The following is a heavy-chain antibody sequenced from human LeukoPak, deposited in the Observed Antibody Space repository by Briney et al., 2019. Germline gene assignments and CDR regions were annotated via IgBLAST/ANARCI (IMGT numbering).Heavy chain of an antibody. V-gene: IGHV4-34*01. D-gene: IGHD6-25*01. CDR2: INHSGST. CDR1: GGSFSGYY. CDR3: ARRLYYYYYMDV. J-gene: IGHJ6*03. Sequence: SETLSLTCAVYGGSFSGYYWNWIRQPPGKGLEWIGEINHSGSTNYNPSLKSRVTISVDTSKNQFSLKLSSVTAADTAVYYCARRLYYYYYMDVWGKGTTVTVSS.